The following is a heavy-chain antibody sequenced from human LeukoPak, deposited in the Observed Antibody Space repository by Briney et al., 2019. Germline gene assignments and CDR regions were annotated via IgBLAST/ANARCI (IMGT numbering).Heavy chain of an antibody. CDR3: GCPTVTTPPTDY. Sequence: PSETLSLTCTVSGGSISSSSYYWGWIRHPPGKGPEWIVSMYYSGSTFYNPSLKSRVTISVDTSKNQFSLKLSSVTAADTAVYYCGCPTVTTPPTDYWGQGTLVTVSS. CDR1: GGSISSSSYY. V-gene: IGHV4-39*01. D-gene: IGHD4-11*01. J-gene: IGHJ4*02. CDR2: MYYSGST.